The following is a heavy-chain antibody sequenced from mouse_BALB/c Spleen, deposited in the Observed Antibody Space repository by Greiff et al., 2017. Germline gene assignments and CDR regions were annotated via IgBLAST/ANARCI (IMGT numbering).Heavy chain of an antibody. CDR2: INSNGGSN. J-gene: IGHJ3*01. Sequence: EVQRVESGGGLVPPGGSLKLSCAASGFTFSSYGMSWVRQTPDKRLELVATINSNGGSNYYPDIVKGRFTISRDNAKNTLYLQMSSLKSEDTAMYYCGRGRNDGSWFAYWGQGTLVTVSA. V-gene: IGHV5-6-3*01. CDR1: GFTFSSYG. CDR3: GRGRNDGSWFAY. D-gene: IGHD2-14*01.